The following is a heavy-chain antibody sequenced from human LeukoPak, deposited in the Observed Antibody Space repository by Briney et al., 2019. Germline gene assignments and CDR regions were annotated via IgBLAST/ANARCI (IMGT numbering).Heavy chain of an antibody. CDR2: IYYSGST. Sequence: SETLSLTCTVSGGSISSYYWSWIRQPPGKGLEWIGYIYYSGSTNYNPSPKSRVTISVDTSKNQFSLKLSSVTAADTAVYYCARERSEKNLQYDFWTYYFDYWGQGTLVTVSS. V-gene: IGHV4-59*01. J-gene: IGHJ4*02. D-gene: IGHD3-3*01. CDR3: ARERSEKNLQYDFWTYYFDY. CDR1: GGSISSYY.